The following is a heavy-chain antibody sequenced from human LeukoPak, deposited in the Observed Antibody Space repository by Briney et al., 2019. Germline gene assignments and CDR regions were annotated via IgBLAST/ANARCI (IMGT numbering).Heavy chain of an antibody. J-gene: IGHJ2*01. Sequence: SETLSLTCTVSGGSISSSSYYWGWIRQPPGKGLEWIGSIYYSGSTYYNPSLKSRVTISVDTSKNQFSLKLSSVTAADTAVYYCARDPSSGWYMSSWYFDLWGRGTLVTVSS. CDR1: GGSISSSSYY. CDR3: ARDPSSGWYMSSWYFDL. D-gene: IGHD6-19*01. CDR2: IYYSGST. V-gene: IGHV4-39*07.